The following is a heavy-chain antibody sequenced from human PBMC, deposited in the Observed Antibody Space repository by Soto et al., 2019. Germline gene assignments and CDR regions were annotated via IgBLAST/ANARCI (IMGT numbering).Heavy chain of an antibody. J-gene: IGHJ6*02. Sequence: GGSLRLSCAASGFTFSSYGMHWVRQAPGKGLEWVAVISYDGRSKYYADSVKGRFTISRDNSKNTLYLQMSSLRAEDTAVYYCVKDGSSGWPYYYGMDVWGQGTTVTVSS. CDR2: ISYDGRSK. CDR1: GFTFSSYG. V-gene: IGHV3-30*18. D-gene: IGHD6-19*01. CDR3: VKDGSSGWPYYYGMDV.